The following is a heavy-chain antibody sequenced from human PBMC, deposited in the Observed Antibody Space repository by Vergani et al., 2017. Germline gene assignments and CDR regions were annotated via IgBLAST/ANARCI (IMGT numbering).Heavy chain of an antibody. CDR3: ARGYNWNYGWFDP. CDR2: INPSGGST. Sequence: QVQLVQSGAEVKKPGSSVKVSCKASGGTFSSYAISWVRQAPGQGLEWMGIINPSGGSTSYAQKFQGRVTMTRDTSTSTVYMELSSLRSEDTAVYYCARGYNWNYGWFDPWGQGTLVTVSS. V-gene: IGHV1-46*01. J-gene: IGHJ5*02. CDR1: GGTFSSYA. D-gene: IGHD1-7*01.